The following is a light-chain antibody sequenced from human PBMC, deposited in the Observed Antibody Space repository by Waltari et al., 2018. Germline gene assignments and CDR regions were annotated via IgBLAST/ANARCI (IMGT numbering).Light chain of an antibody. CDR2: LVS. J-gene: IGKJ2*03. CDR3: MQALRAPYR. Sequence: DILMTQTPLSLPVTLGEPASISCRSSQSLVYSVGKTYLDWYLQKQGQSPQILMYLVSNRASRVPDKFSGSGSGTDFTLKITRVEAEDIGIYYCMQALRAPYRFGLGTKVEIK. CDR1: QSLVYSVGKTY. V-gene: IGKV2-40*01.